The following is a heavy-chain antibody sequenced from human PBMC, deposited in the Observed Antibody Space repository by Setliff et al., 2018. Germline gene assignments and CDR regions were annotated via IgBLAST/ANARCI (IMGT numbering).Heavy chain of an antibody. Sequence: GGSLRLSCAASGFTFSSYGMHWVRQAPGKGLEWVAFIRYDGSNKYYADSVKGRFTISRDNGKNTVYLQMNSLRAEDTAMYYCVRGSAYSSGSFDCWGQGTLVTVSS. V-gene: IGHV3-30*02. CDR2: IRYDGSNK. J-gene: IGHJ4*02. CDR3: VRGSAYSSGSFDC. D-gene: IGHD3-22*01. CDR1: GFTFSSYG.